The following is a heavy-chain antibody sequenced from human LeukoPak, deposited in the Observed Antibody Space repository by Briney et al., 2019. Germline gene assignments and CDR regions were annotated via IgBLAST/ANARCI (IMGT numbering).Heavy chain of an antibody. CDR3: ARSSGWPHYYYYYYMDV. J-gene: IGHJ6*03. Sequence: GGSLRLSCAASGFTFSSYAMHWVRQAPGKWLEWVAVISYDGSNKYYADSVKGRFTISRDNSKNTLYLQMNSLRAEDTAVYYCARSSGWPHYYYYYYMDVWGKGTTVTVSS. CDR2: ISYDGSNK. CDR1: GFTFSSYA. V-gene: IGHV3-30*04. D-gene: IGHD6-19*01.